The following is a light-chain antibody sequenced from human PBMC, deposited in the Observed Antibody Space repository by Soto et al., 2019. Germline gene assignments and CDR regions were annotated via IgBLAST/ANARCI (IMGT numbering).Light chain of an antibody. CDR2: DVS. V-gene: IGLV2-14*01. CDR3: SSYTSSSTWV. J-gene: IGLJ2*01. Sequence: QSVLTQPASVSGSPGQSITISCTGTSSDVGGYSYVSWYQQHPGKAPKLMIYDVSNRPSGVSNRFSASKSGNTASLTISGLQAEDEADYYCSSYTSSSTWVFGGGTQLTVL. CDR1: SSDVGGYSY.